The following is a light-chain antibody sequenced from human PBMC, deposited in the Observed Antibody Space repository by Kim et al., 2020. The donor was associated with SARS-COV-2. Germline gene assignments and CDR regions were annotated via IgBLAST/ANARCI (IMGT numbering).Light chain of an antibody. V-gene: IGKV3-15*01. CDR1: HSVSSN. J-gene: IGKJ2*01. Sequence: EIVMTQSPAPLSVSPGERATLSCRASHSVSSNLAWYQQKPGQAPRLLIYGASIRATGIPARFTGSGSGTEFTLTISSLESEDFAVYFCQQYNNWPLYTFGQGTKLEI. CDR2: GAS. CDR3: QQYNNWPLYT.